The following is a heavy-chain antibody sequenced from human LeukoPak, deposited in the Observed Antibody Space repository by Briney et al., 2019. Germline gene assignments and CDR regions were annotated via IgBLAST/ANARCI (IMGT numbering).Heavy chain of an antibody. V-gene: IGHV4-61*02. CDR2: IYASGST. D-gene: IGHD6-13*01. CDR3: ARGDGIAAFY. CDR1: GGSISSGSYY. J-gene: IGHJ4*02. Sequence: PSQTLSLTCTVSGGSISSGSYYWSWIRQPAGKGLEWIGRIYASGSTKYNPSLKGRVTISVDTSKNQFSLKLSSVTAADTAVYYCARGDGIAAFYWGQGTLVTVSS.